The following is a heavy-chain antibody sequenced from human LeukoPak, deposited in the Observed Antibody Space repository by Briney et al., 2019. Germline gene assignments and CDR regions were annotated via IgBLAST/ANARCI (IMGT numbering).Heavy chain of an antibody. CDR3: AKPGVGDYDFWSGYLKFPFDY. Sequence: PGGSLRLSCAASGFTFSSYAMSWVRQAPGKGLEWVSAIRSRGGSTYYADSVKGRFTIYRDNSKNTLYLQMNSRRAEDTAVYYCAKPGVGDYDFWSGYLKFPFDYWGQGTLVTVSS. D-gene: IGHD3-3*01. V-gene: IGHV3-23*01. J-gene: IGHJ4*02. CDR1: GFTFSSYA. CDR2: IRSRGGST.